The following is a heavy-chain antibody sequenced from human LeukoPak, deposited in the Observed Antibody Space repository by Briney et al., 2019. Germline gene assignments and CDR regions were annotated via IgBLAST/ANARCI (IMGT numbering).Heavy chain of an antibody. V-gene: IGHV4-59*12. CDR2: IYYNGAT. D-gene: IGHD3-16*01. J-gene: IGHJ4*02. CDR3: ARDFLQGTRGNTGGSFDY. CDR1: GGSIGTSY. Sequence: SETLSLTCSVSGGSIGTSYWSWIRQPPGKGLEWIGYIYYNGATNYNPSLKTRVTISLDTPKNQFSLKLSSVTAADTAVYYCARDFLQGTRGNTGGSFDYWGQGILVTVSS.